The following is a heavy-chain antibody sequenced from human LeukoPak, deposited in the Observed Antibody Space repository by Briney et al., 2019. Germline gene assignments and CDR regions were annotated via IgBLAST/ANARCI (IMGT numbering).Heavy chain of an antibody. CDR3: ARGVNFWSGENWFDP. D-gene: IGHD3-3*01. V-gene: IGHV4-59*10. Sequence: SETLSLTCAVYGGSFSGYYWSWIRQPAGKGLEWIGRIYTSGSTNYNPSLKSRVTMSVDTSKNQFSLKLSSVTAADTAVYYCARGVNFWSGENWFDPWGQGTLVTVSS. J-gene: IGHJ5*02. CDR2: IYTSGST. CDR1: GGSFSGYY.